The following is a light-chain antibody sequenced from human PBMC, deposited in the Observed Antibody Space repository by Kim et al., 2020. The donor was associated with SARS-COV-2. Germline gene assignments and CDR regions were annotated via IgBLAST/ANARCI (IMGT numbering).Light chain of an antibody. Sequence: GQSVTISSTGTSSDVGGYNYVSGDQQHPGKAPKLMIYEVSKRPSGVPDRCSGSKSGNTASLTVSGLQAEDEADYYCSSYAGSNNYVFGTGTKVTVL. V-gene: IGLV2-8*01. CDR3: SSYAGSNNYV. CDR1: SSDVGGYNY. CDR2: EVS. J-gene: IGLJ1*01.